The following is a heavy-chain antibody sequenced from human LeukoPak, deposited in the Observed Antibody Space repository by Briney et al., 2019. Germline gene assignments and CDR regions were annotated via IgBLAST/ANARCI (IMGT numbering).Heavy chain of an antibody. Sequence: SETLSLTCAVSGGSISSSNWWSWVRQPPGKGLEWIGEIYHSGSTNYNPSLKSRVTISVDKSKNQLSLKLSSVTAADTAVYYCARTDPMVRGVIGSFDYWGQGTLVTVSS. D-gene: IGHD3-10*01. V-gene: IGHV4-4*02. CDR3: ARTDPMVRGVIGSFDY. CDR1: GGSISSSNW. J-gene: IGHJ4*02. CDR2: IYHSGST.